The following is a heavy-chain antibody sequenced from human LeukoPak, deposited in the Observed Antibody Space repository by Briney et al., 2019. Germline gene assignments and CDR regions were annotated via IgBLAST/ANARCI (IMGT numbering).Heavy chain of an antibody. D-gene: IGHD3-22*01. CDR1: GFTFSSYS. Sequence: GGSLRLSCAASGFTFSSYSMNWVRQAPGKGLEWVSSISSSSRYIYYADSVKGRFTISRNNAKNSLYLQMNSLRAEDTAVYYCARGGVTYYYDSSGYPIFDYWGQGTLVTVSS. CDR3: ARGGVTYYYDSSGYPIFDY. CDR2: ISSSSRYI. J-gene: IGHJ4*02. V-gene: IGHV3-21*01.